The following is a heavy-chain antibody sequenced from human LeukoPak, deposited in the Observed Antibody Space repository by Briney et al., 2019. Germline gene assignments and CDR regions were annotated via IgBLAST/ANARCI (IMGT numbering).Heavy chain of an antibody. V-gene: IGHV1-69*04. Sequence: SVKVSCKASGGTFSSYAISWVRQAPGQGLEWMGRIIPILGIANYAQKFQGRVTITADKSTSTAYMELSSLRSEDTAVYYCASEGSSGWFDYWGQGTLVTVSS. J-gene: IGHJ4*02. CDR3: ASEGSSGWFDY. D-gene: IGHD6-19*01. CDR1: GGTFSSYA. CDR2: IIPILGIA.